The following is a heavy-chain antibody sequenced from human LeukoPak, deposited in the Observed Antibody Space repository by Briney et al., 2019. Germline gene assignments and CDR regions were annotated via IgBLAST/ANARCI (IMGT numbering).Heavy chain of an antibody. D-gene: IGHD6-13*01. J-gene: IGHJ6*03. CDR1: GGTFSSYA. CDR3: ASAYSSSWYYYYYMDV. CDR2: IIPIFGTA. Sequence: SVKVSCKASGGTFSSYAISWVRQAPGQGLEWMGGIIPIFGTANYAQKFQGGVTITTDESTSTAYMELSSLRSEDTAVYYCASAYSSSWYYYYYMDVWGKGTTATVSS. V-gene: IGHV1-69*05.